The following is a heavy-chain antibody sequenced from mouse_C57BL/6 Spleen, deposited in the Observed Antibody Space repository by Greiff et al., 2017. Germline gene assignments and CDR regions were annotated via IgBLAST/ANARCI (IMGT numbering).Heavy chain of an antibody. CDR1: GYAFSSYW. Sequence: VQLQQSGAELVKPGASVKISCKASGYAFSSYWMNWVKQRPGKGLEWIGQIYPGDGDTNYNGKFKGKATLTADKSSSTAYMQLSSLTSEDSAVYFCARLKNPGVEGNYFDYWGQGTTLTVSS. J-gene: IGHJ2*01. CDR2: IYPGDGDT. CDR3: ARLKNPGVEGNYFDY. D-gene: IGHD1-1*01. V-gene: IGHV1-80*01.